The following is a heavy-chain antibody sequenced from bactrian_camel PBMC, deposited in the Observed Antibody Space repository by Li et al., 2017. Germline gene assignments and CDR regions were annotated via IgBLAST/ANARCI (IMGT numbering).Heavy chain of an antibody. CDR3: AVGNMGYYSDCLSSPPNY. V-gene: IGHV3S54*01. J-gene: IGHJ4*01. CDR2: IYTGNSMT. CDR1: GITYTHNV. Sequence: VQLVESGGGSVQAGGSLRLSCAASGITYTHNVVGWFRQAPGKEREDFAIIYTGNSMTYDLDSVKGRFTLSLDNAKNTLYLQMNSLKPEDTAMYYCAVGNMGYYSDCLSSPPNYWGQGTQVTVS. D-gene: IGHD4*01.